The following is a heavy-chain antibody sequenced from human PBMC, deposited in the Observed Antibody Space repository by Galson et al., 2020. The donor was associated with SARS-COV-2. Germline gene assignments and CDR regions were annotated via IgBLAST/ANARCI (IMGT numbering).Heavy chain of an antibody. CDR1: GGSISSYY. CDR3: ARFPVYSSGLYSYYYGMDV. CDR2: IYYSGST. J-gene: IGHJ6*02. V-gene: IGHV4-59*13. Sequence: SETLSLTCTVSGGSISSYYWSWIRQPPGKGLEWIGYIYYSGSTNYNPSLKSRVTISVDTSKNQFSLKLSSVTAADTAVYYCARFPVYSSGLYSYYYGMDVWGQGTTVTVSS. D-gene: IGHD6-19*01.